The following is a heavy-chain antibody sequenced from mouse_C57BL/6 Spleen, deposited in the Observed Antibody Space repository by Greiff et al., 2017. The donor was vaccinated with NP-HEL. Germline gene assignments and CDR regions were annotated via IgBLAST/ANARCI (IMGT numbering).Heavy chain of an antibody. D-gene: IGHD2-4*01. CDR1: GFSLSTSGMG. V-gene: IGHV8-12*01. CDR2: IYWDDDK. CDR3: ARSRSIYYNYDDAMDY. J-gene: IGHJ4*01. Sequence: QVTLKESGPGILQSSQTLSLTCSFSGFSLSTSGMGVSWIRQPSGKGLEWLAHIYWDDDKRYNPSLKRRLTLSKDTSRNQVFLKITSVDTADTATYYCARSRSIYYNYDDAMDYWGQGTSVTVSS.